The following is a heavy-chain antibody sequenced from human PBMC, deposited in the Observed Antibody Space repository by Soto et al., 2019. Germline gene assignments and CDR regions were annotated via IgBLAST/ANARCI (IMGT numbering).Heavy chain of an antibody. CDR2: VSYDGSNK. CDR1: GFTPSSYG. Sequence: GSLRLSCAASGFTPSSYGVHWVRQAPGNGLQCVASVSYDGSNKHYGDSVKGRFTISRDNSRNTLDLQMNSLRAEDTAVYYCAKDTYYYDRSGYYTYDHWGQGTQV. D-gene: IGHD3-22*01. CDR3: AKDTYYYDRSGYYTYDH. J-gene: IGHJ4*02. V-gene: IGHV3-30*18.